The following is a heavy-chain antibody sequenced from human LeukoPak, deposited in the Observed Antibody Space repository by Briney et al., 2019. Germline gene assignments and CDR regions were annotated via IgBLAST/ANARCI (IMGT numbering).Heavy chain of an antibody. CDR2: TSSDLNVK. Sequence: PGGSLRLSCVASGFTLSSYWMHWVRQAPGKGLEWVAVTSSDLNVKLYADSVKGRFTISRDNSRSTLYLQMNSLRPEDTAIYYCAREGYYGSGSPPSLYFDYWGQGTLVTVSS. V-gene: IGHV3-30*03. D-gene: IGHD3-10*01. CDR1: GFTLSSYW. CDR3: AREGYYGSGSPPSLYFDY. J-gene: IGHJ4*02.